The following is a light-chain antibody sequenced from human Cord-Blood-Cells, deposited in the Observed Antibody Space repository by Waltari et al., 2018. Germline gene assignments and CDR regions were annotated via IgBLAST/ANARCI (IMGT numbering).Light chain of an antibody. Sequence: QSALTQPASVSGSPGQSITISCTGTSSDVGGYNYVSWYQQHPVKAPKLMIYDVSNRPSGVSNRFFGSKSGNTASLTISGLQAEDEADYYCSSYTSSSTYVFGTGTKVTVL. CDR3: SSYTSSSTYV. CDR2: DVS. V-gene: IGLV2-14*01. J-gene: IGLJ1*01. CDR1: SSDVGGYNY.